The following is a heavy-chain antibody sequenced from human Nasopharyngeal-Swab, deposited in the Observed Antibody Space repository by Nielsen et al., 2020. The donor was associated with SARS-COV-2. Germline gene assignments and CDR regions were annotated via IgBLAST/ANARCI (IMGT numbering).Heavy chain of an antibody. J-gene: IGHJ6*02. CDR1: GYTFTSYD. V-gene: IGHV1-8*01. CDR2: MNINSGNT. Sequence: ASVKVSCKASGYTFTSYDINWVRQATGQGLEWMGWMNINSGNTGYAQKFQGRVTMTRSTSTSVASMELSSLRSEDTAVYYCARELELPHYYYGMDVWGQGTTVTVSS. D-gene: IGHD1-7*01. CDR3: ARELELPHYYYGMDV.